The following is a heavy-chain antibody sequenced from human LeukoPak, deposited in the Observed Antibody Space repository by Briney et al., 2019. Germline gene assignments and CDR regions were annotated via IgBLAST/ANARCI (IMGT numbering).Heavy chain of an antibody. CDR2: INPNSGGT. D-gene: IGHD1-1*01. V-gene: IGHV1-2*02. CDR1: GYTFIGHY. J-gene: IGHJ4*02. CDR3: ARDQWNDGSDY. Sequence: ASVKVSCKASGYTFIGHYIHWVRQAPGQGLEWMGWINPNSGGTNYAQKFQGRVTMTRDTSISTAYMELSRLRSDDTAVYYCARDQWNDGSDYWGQGTLVTVSS.